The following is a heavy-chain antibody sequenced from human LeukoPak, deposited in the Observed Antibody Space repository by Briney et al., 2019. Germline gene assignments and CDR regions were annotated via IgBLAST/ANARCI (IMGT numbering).Heavy chain of an antibody. CDR3: ARTPTEYGSGSFDY. D-gene: IGHD3-10*01. Sequence: SETLSLTCTVSGGSISSYYWSWIRQPPGKGLEWIGYIYYSGSTNYNPSLKSRVTISVDTSKNQFSLKLSSVTAADTAVYYCARTPTEYGSGSFDYWGQGTLVTVSS. V-gene: IGHV4-59*12. CDR2: IYYSGST. CDR1: GGSISSYY. J-gene: IGHJ4*02.